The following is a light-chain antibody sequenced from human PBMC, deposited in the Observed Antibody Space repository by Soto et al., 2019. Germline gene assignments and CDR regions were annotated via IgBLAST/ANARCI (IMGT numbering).Light chain of an antibody. CDR2: GAS. J-gene: IGKJ4*01. V-gene: IGKV3-20*01. Sequence: EIVLTQSPGTLSLSPGERATLSCRASQSVFSSYLAWYQQKPGQAPRLLIFGASSRATGIPDRFSGSGSGTDFTLIITGLEPEDFAVYYCQQYGSSPLTFGGGTRLEIK. CDR3: QQYGSSPLT. CDR1: QSVFSSY.